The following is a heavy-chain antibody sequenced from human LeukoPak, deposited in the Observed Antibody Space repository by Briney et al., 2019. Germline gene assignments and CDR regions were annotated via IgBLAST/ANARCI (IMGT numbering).Heavy chain of an antibody. Sequence: KASETLSLTCAVYGGSFSGYYWSWIRQPPGKGLEWIGYIYYSGSTNYNPSLKSRVTISVDTSKNQFSLKLSSVTAADTAVYYCARRSSSRFDYWGQGTLVTVSS. CDR1: GGSFSGYY. CDR2: IYYSGST. CDR3: ARRSSSRFDY. J-gene: IGHJ4*02. V-gene: IGHV4-59*08. D-gene: IGHD6-6*01.